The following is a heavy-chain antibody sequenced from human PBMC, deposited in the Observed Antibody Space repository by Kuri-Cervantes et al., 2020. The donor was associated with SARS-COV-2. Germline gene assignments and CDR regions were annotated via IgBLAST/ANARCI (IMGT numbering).Heavy chain of an antibody. J-gene: IGHJ5*02. D-gene: IGHD3-3*01. Sequence: ASVKVSCKVSGYTLTELSMHWVRQAPGEGLEWMGWMNPNSGNTGYAQKFQGRVTMTRNTSISTAYMELSSLRSEDTAVYYCARVHDFWSGYYTSWGQGTLVTVSS. CDR2: MNPNSGNT. CDR3: ARVHDFWSGYYTS. V-gene: IGHV1-8*01. CDR1: GYTLTELS.